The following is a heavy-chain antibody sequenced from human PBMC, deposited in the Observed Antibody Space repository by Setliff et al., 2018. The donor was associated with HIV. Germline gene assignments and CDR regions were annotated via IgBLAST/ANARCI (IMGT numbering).Heavy chain of an antibody. Sequence: SETLSLTCAVYVESFGGFYWSWIRQPPGKGLEWIGEINHSGSTNYNPSLKSRVTISVDTSKNQFSLKLSFVTAADTAVYYCATGIAAEGYWGQGTLVTVSS. CDR3: ATGIAAEGY. V-gene: IGHV4-34*01. CDR2: INHSGST. CDR1: VESFGGFY. D-gene: IGHD6-13*01. J-gene: IGHJ4*02.